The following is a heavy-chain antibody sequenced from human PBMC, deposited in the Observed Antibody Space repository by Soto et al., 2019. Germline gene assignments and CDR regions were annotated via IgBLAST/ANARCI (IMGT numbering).Heavy chain of an antibody. V-gene: IGHV3-30*18. CDR1: GFTFSSYC. D-gene: IGHD6-19*01. J-gene: IGHJ6*02. CDR2: ISYDGSNK. Sequence: SLSVSFAASGFTFSSYCMHWVRQAPGKGPEWVAVISYDGSNKYYADSVKGRFTISRDNSKNTLYLQMNSLRAEDTAVYYCAKDKGVDGFYYYGMDVWGQGTTVTVSS. CDR3: AKDKGVDGFYYYGMDV.